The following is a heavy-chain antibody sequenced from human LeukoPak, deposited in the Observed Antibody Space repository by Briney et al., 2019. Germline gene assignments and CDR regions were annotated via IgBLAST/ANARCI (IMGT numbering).Heavy chain of an antibody. Sequence: ASVKVSCKASGYTFTSYGISWVRQAPGQGLEWMGWISAYNGNTNYAQKLQGRITMTTDTSTTTAYMELRSLRSDDTAVYYCATLGDVLRLFPLISLDGMDVWGQGTTVTVSS. V-gene: IGHV1-18*01. CDR3: ATLGDVLRLFPLISLDGMDV. D-gene: IGHD3-3*01. CDR2: ISAYNGNT. CDR1: GYTFTSYG. J-gene: IGHJ6*02.